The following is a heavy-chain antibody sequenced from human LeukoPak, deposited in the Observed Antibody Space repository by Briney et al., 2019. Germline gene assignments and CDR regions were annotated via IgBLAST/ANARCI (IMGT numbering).Heavy chain of an antibody. J-gene: IGHJ4*02. V-gene: IGHV1-69*04. D-gene: IGHD4-17*01. Sequence: GASVKVSCKAPGGTFSSYAISWVRQAPGQGLEWMGRIIPILGIANYAQKFQGRVTITADKSTSTAYMELSSLRSEDTAVYYCARSMTTVTTGFDYWGQGTLVTVSS. CDR3: ARSMTTVTTGFDY. CDR1: GGTFSSYA. CDR2: IIPILGIA.